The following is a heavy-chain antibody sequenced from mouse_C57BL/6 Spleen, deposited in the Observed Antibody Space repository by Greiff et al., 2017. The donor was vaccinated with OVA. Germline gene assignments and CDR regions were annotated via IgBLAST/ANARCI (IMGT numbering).Heavy chain of an antibody. Sequence: EVHLVESGGGLVKPGGSLKLSCAASGFTFSSYAMSWVRQTPEKRLEWVATISDGGSYTYYPVNVKGRFTISRDNAKNNLYLQMSHLKSEDTAMYYCAREVMVTTAVYWYFDVWGTGTTVTVSS. CDR3: AREVMVTTAVYWYFDV. D-gene: IGHD2-2*01. V-gene: IGHV5-4*01. CDR1: GFTFSSYA. J-gene: IGHJ1*03. CDR2: ISDGGSYT.